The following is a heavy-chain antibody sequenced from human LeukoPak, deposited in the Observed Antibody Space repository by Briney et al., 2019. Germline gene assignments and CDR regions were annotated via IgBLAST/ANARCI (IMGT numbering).Heavy chain of an antibody. D-gene: IGHD6-19*01. CDR2: ISVNGETT. Sequence: GGSLRLSCAVSGFSVSSFGMSWVRQAPGKGLEWVSAISVNGETTWYADSVKGRFIISRDNSKNTLYLQLSSLRAEDTAVYYCAQGYSSGWYPYWGQGTLVSVSS. V-gene: IGHV3-23*01. J-gene: IGHJ4*02. CDR3: AQGYSSGWYPY. CDR1: GFSVSSFG.